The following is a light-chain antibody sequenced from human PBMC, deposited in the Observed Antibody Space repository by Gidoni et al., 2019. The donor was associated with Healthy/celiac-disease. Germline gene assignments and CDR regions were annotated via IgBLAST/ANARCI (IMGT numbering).Light chain of an antibody. CDR1: QGISSY. J-gene: IGKJ1*01. Sequence: AIRMTQSPSSFSASTGDRVTITCRAGQGISSYLAWYQQKPGKAPKLLIYAASTLQSGVPSRFSGSGSVTDFTLTISCLPSEDFATYYCQQYDSYPSTFGQGTKVEIK. V-gene: IGKV1-8*01. CDR3: QQYDSYPST. CDR2: AAS.